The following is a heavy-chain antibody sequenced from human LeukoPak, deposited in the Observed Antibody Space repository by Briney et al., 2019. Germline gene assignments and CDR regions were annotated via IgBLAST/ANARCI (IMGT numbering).Heavy chain of an antibody. Sequence: GRSLRLSCAASGFTFSSYGMHWVRQAPGKGLEWVAVISYDGSEKYYEDSVKGRFTISRDNSKSTLYLQMNNLRADDTAVYYCANEIRPNDYWGQGTLVTVSS. J-gene: IGHJ4*02. V-gene: IGHV3-30*18. CDR2: ISYDGSEK. CDR3: ANEIRPNDY. D-gene: IGHD4-17*01. CDR1: GFTFSSYG.